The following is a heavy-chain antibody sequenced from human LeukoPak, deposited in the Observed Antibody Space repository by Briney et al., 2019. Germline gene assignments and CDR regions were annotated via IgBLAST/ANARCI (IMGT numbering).Heavy chain of an antibody. CDR2: IYYGGST. CDR1: GGSISSYY. D-gene: IGHD6-6*01. V-gene: IGHV4-59*01. J-gene: IGHJ5*02. CDR3: ARSWGSSFWFDP. Sequence: TETLSLTCTVSGGSISSYYWSWVRQPPGKGLGWIGYIYYGGSTNYNPSLKSRVTISVDTSKNQFSLKLSSVTAADTAVYYCARSWGSSFWFDPWGQGTLVTVSS.